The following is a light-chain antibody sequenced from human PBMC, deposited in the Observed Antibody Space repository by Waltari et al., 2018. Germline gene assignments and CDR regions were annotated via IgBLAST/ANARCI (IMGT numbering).Light chain of an antibody. CDR3: QVWHPDIDPGV. V-gene: IGLV3-21*04. J-gene: IGLJ1*01. Sequence: SYVLTQPPSVSVAPGETARITCGGDNIGSYSVHWYQQKPRQAPVLVIFYDSDRPSGIPGRCSGSNSGNTATLTITSVEAGDEARYYCQVWHPDIDPGVFGTGTEVTVL. CDR1: NIGSYS. CDR2: YDS.